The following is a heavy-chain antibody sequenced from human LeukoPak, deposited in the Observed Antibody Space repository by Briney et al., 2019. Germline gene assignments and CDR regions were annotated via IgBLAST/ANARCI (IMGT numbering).Heavy chain of an antibody. CDR1: GGSISSSSYY. CDR2: IYYSGST. D-gene: IGHD2/OR15-2a*01. J-gene: IGHJ4*02. CDR3: ARHRRLSYFDY. Sequence: KPSETLSLTCTVSGGSISSSSYYWGWIRQPPGKGLEWIGNIYYSGSTYYNPSLKSRVTISVDTSKNQFSLELSSVTAADTAVYFCARHRRLSYFDYWGQGTLVTVSS. V-gene: IGHV4-39*01.